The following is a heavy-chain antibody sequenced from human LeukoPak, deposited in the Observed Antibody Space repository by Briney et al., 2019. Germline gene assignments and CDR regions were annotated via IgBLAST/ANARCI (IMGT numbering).Heavy chain of an antibody. CDR1: GFTFSSYW. V-gene: IGHV3-7*03. Sequence: GGTLRLSCAASGFTFSSYWMTWVRQAPGKGLEWVANIKQDGSERNYVDSVKGRFTISRDNAKNSLYLQMNTLRDEDTAVYYCATGAGCGYWGQGTLVTVSS. J-gene: IGHJ4*02. CDR3: ATGAGCGY. D-gene: IGHD6-19*01. CDR2: IKQDGSER.